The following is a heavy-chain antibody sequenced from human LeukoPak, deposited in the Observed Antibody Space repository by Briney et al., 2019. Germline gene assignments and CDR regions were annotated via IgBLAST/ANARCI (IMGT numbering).Heavy chain of an antibody. CDR3: ARRWETRPRDYFDY. CDR2: INPNSGGT. V-gene: IGHV1-2*02. CDR1: GYTFTGYY. Sequence: ASVKVSCKASGYTFTGYYMHWVRQAPGQGLEWMGWINPNSGGTNYAQKLQGRVTMTRDTSISTAYMELSRLRSDDTAVYYCARRWETRPRDYFDYWGQGTLVTVSS. D-gene: IGHD6-6*01. J-gene: IGHJ4*02.